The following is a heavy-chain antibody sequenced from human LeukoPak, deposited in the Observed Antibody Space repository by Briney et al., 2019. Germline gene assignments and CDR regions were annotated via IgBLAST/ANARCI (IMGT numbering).Heavy chain of an antibody. CDR1: GGSISSTNSY. CDR3: ARESPSSAGDY. V-gene: IGHV4-39*02. CDR2: IYSSGST. J-gene: IGHJ4*02. Sequence: SETLSLTCTVSGGSISSTNSYWGWIRQPPGKGLEWIGSIYSSGSTYYNPSLKRRATVSVDTSKNQFSLNLSSVTAADTAVYYCARESPSSAGDYWGQGTLVTVSS.